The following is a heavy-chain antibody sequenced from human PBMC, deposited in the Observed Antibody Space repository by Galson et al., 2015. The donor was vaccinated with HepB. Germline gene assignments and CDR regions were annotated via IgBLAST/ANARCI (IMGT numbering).Heavy chain of an antibody. D-gene: IGHD6-13*01. CDR3: ARDISSSWYDY. Sequence: SLRLSCAASGFTFSNYGMHWVRQAPGKGLEWVAVIWYDGSYKYYADSVKGRFTISRGNSKKMLYLQMNSLRAEDTAVYKCARDISSSWYDYWGQGTLVTVSS. J-gene: IGHJ4*02. CDR2: IWYDGSYK. CDR1: GFTFSNYG. V-gene: IGHV3-33*01.